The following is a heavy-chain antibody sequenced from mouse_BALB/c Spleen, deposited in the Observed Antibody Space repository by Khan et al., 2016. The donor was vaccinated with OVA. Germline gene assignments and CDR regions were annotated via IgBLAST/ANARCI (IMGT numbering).Heavy chain of an antibody. V-gene: IGHV2-2*02. J-gene: IGHJ3*01. CDR1: GFSLTNYG. CDR2: IWSGGST. CDR3: ARNYDYDEGLTY. D-gene: IGHD2-4*01. Sequence: QVQLKESGPGLVQPSQSLSITCTVSGFSLTNYGVHWVRQSPGKGLEWMGLIWSGGSTDYNAAFISRLSISKDNSKSQVFFKMNSLQANDTAIYYCARNYDYDEGLTYWGQGTLVTVSA.